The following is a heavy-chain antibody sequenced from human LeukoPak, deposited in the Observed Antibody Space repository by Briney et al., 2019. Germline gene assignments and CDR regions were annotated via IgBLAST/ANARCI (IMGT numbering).Heavy chain of an antibody. CDR1: GFTVSNNY. CDR2: IYSGGST. D-gene: IGHD4-17*01. Sequence: TGGSLRLSCAASGFTVSNNYMTWVRQAPGKGLGWVSLIYSGGSTYYADSVEGRFTISRDNSKNTLYLQMNSLRAEDTAVYYCAKATDYGDHSLVYWGQGTLVTVSS. CDR3: AKATDYGDHSLVY. J-gene: IGHJ4*02. V-gene: IGHV3-66*01.